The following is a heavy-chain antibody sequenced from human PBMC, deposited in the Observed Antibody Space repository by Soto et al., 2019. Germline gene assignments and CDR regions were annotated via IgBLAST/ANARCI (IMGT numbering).Heavy chain of an antibody. D-gene: IGHD3-10*01. V-gene: IGHV3-30*03. Sequence: QVQLVESGGGVVQPGRSLRLSCVASGFPFTTYGMHWVREGPGKGLEWVAVISYDGSNKYYADSVKGRFAISRDNSKNTLYLQMNSLRPEDTALYYCVGGQYYLDYRGQGTLVTVSS. CDR1: GFPFTTYG. J-gene: IGHJ4*02. CDR3: VGGQYYLDY. CDR2: ISYDGSNK.